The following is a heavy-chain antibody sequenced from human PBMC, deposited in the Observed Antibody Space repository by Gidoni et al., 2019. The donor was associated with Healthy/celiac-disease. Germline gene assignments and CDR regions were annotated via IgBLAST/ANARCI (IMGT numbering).Heavy chain of an antibody. J-gene: IGHJ5*02. Sequence: QVQLQESGPGLVTPSQTLSLTCSVSGGSISSGGYYWSWIRQHPGKGLEWIGYIYYSGSTYYNPALKSRVTRSVDTSKNQCSLKLSSVTAADTAVYYCARSVTTVVWFDPWGQGTLVTVSS. CDR1: GGSISSGGYY. V-gene: IGHV4-31*03. CDR3: ARSVTTVVWFDP. CDR2: IYYSGST. D-gene: IGHD4-17*01.